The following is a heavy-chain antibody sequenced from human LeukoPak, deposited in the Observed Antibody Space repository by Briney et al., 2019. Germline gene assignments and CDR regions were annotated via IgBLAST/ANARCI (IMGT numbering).Heavy chain of an antibody. J-gene: IGHJ4*02. CDR1: GGSISSYY. V-gene: IGHV4-59*01. CDR2: ISYSGGT. Sequence: SETLSLTCTVSGGSISSYYWSWIRQPPGKGLEWIGYISYSGGTNYNPSLKSRVTISVDTSKNQFSLKLSSVTAADTAVYYCARDSWGVFDYWGQGTLVTVSS. CDR3: ARDSWGVFDY. D-gene: IGHD3-10*01.